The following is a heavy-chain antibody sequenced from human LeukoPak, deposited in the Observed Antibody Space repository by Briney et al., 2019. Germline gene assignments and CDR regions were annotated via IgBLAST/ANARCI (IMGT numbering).Heavy chain of an antibody. D-gene: IGHD1-26*01. CDR2: INHSGST. CDR3: ARQKALLRYSGSYYTDY. CDR1: GGSFSGYY. Sequence: PSETLSLTCAVYGGSFSGYYWSWIRQPPGKGLEWIGEINHSGSTNYNPSLKSRVTISVDTSKNQFSLKLSSVTAADTAVYYCARQKALLRYSGSYYTDYWGQGTLVTVSS. V-gene: IGHV4-34*01. J-gene: IGHJ4*02.